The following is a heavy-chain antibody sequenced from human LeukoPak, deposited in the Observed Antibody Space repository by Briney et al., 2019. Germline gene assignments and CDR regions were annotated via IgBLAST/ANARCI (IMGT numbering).Heavy chain of an antibody. J-gene: IGHJ3*02. V-gene: IGHV4-39*01. Sequence: SETLSLTCTVSGGSISSSSYYWGWIRQPPRKGLEWIGSIYYSGSTYYNPSLKSRVTISVDTSKNQFSLKLSSVTAADTAVYYCVRGTGTTLGDAFDIWGQGTMVTVSS. CDR2: IYYSGST. CDR1: GGSISSSSYY. D-gene: IGHD1-7*01. CDR3: VRGTGTTLGDAFDI.